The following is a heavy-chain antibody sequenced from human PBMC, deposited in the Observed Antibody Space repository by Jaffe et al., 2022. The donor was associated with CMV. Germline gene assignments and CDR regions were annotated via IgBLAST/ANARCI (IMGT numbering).Heavy chain of an antibody. V-gene: IGHV1-69*01. Sequence: QVQLVQSGAEVKKPGSSVKVSCKASGGTFSSYAISWVRQAPGQGLEWMGGIIPIFGTANYAQKFQGRVTITADESTSTAYMELSSLRSEDTAVYYCARGRAYCTNGVCYRLGYFDYWGQGTLVTVSS. J-gene: IGHJ4*02. D-gene: IGHD2-8*01. CDR2: IIPIFGTA. CDR1: GGTFSSYA. CDR3: ARGRAYCTNGVCYRLGYFDY.